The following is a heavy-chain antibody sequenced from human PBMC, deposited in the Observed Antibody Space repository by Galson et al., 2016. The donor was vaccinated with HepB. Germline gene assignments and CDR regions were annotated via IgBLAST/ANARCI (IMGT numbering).Heavy chain of an antibody. V-gene: IGHV3-7*04. CDR3: ARDLWRGRRIDY. J-gene: IGHJ4*02. CDR1: GFTFSSYW. Sequence: SLRLSCAASGFTFSSYWMSWVRHAPGKRLECVANIKQDGSEQYYVDSVKGRFTISRDNAKKSLYLQMNSLKAEDTAVYYCARDLWRGRRIDYWGQGTLVTVSS. D-gene: IGHD2-15*01. CDR2: IKQDGSEQ.